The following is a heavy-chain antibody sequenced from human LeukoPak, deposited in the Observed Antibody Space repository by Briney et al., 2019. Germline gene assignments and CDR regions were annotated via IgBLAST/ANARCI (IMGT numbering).Heavy chain of an antibody. V-gene: IGHV4-59*12. CDR3: ARGRGEQLWLN. Sequence: PSETLSLTCTVSGASISSYYWSWIRQPPGKGLEWIGYIYYSGRANYNPSLRSRLTISVDTSKNQFSLKLSSVTAADTAVYYCARGRGEQLWLNWGQGTLVTVSS. CDR1: GASISSYY. CDR2: IYYSGRA. J-gene: IGHJ4*02. D-gene: IGHD5-18*01.